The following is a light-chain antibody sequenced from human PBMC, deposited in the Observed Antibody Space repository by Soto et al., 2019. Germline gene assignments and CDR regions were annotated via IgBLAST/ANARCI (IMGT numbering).Light chain of an antibody. J-gene: IGKJ1*01. CDR3: QRYNDGST. CDR1: QGISNY. Sequence: DIQMTQSPSSLSASVGDRVTITCRASQGISNYLAWYQQKPGRVPTLLISAASTLQSGVPSLFSGGGSGTDFTLTITSLQPDDVATYYCQRYNDGSTFGQGTKVGI. V-gene: IGKV1-27*01. CDR2: AAS.